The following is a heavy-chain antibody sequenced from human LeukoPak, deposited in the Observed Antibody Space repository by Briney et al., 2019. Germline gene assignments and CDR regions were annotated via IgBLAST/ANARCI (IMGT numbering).Heavy chain of an antibody. CDR2: ITTYNGNT. CDR3: ARGVIQMDY. Sequence: ASVKVSCKASGYTFNTYGITWVRQAPGQGLGWMGWITTYNGNTNYAQKVQGRVTMTKDTSTSTAYMELRSLTSDDTAVYYCARGVIQMDYWGQGTLVTVSS. D-gene: IGHD2/OR15-2a*01. J-gene: IGHJ4*02. CDR1: GYTFNTYG. V-gene: IGHV1-18*01.